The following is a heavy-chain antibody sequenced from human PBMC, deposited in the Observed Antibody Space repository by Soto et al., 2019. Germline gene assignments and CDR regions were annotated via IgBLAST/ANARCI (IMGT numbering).Heavy chain of an antibody. CDR1: GVSISSYY. D-gene: IGHD3-22*01. Sequence: SETLSLTCTVSGVSISSYYWIWIRQPPGKGLEWIGYIYYSGSTNYNPSLKSRVTISVDTSKNQFSLKLSSVTAADTAVYYCARDAVGYYDSSGYYTWFDPWGQGTLVTVSS. CDR3: ARDAVGYYDSSGYYTWFDP. CDR2: IYYSGST. V-gene: IGHV4-59*01. J-gene: IGHJ5*02.